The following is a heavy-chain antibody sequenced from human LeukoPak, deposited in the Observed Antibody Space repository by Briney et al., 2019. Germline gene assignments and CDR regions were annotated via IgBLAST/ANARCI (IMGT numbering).Heavy chain of an antibody. V-gene: IGHV3-48*01. CDR2: ISGSSGTI. J-gene: IGHJ4*02. CDR1: GFSFSDYD. Sequence: GGSLRLSCAASGFSFSDYDMHWVRQGKGKVLDWVAYISGSSGTIYYADSVRGRFSISRDNVQQSLYLQMNSLRAEDTAVYYCVGFGVYGGLWGQGTVVPVSP. D-gene: IGHD4-23*01. CDR3: VGFGVYGGL.